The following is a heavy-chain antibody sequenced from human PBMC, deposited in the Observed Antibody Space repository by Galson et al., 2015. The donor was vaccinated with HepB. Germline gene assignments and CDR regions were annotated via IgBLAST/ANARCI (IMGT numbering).Heavy chain of an antibody. D-gene: IGHD1-1*01. CDR2: IKRDGSEK. CDR1: GFTFSSYW. V-gene: IGHV3-7*01. J-gene: IGHJ4*02. CDR3: ARGYAPDY. Sequence: SLRLSCAASGFTFSSYWMTWVRQTPGKGLECVANIKRDGSEKSYVDSVKGRFTISRDNAKNSLYLQMNSLRVEDTALYYCARGYAPDYWGQGTLVTVSS.